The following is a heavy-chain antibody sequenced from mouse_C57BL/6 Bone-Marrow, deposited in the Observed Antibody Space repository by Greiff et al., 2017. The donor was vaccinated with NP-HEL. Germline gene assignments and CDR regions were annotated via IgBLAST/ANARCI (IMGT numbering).Heavy chain of an antibody. D-gene: IGHD2-5*01. J-gene: IGHJ4*01. Sequence: EVQLQESVAELVRPGASVKLSCTASGFNIKNTYMHWVKQRPEQGLEWIGRIDPANGNTKYAPKFQGKATITADTSSNTAYLQLSSLTSEDTAIYYCARDSFYSNYGYAMDYWGQGTSVTVSS. CDR3: ARDSFYSNYGYAMDY. CDR1: GFNIKNTY. CDR2: IDPANGNT. V-gene: IGHV14-3*01.